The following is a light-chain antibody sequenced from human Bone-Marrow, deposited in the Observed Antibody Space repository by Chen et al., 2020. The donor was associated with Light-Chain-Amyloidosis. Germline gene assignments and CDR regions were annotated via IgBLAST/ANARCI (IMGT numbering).Light chain of an antibody. Sequence: IQMTQSPSSLSASVGDRVTITCRASQSISSYLNWYRQEPGKAPKLLIWAASSLHSGVPSRFRGSGSGTDFALSSTSLQPEDFATYDCQQTFITPWTFGKGTRVEI. CDR2: AAS. V-gene: IGKV1-39*01. J-gene: IGKJ1*01. CDR1: QSISSY. CDR3: QQTFITPWT.